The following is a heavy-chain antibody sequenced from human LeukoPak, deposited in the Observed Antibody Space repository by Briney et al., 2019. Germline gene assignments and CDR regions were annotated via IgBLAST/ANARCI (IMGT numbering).Heavy chain of an antibody. Sequence: SETLSLTCAVSGGSISSSNWWSWVRQPPGKGLEWIGEIYHSGSTNYNPSLKSRVTISVDKSKNQFSLKLSSVTAADTAVYYCARDGIYYGSGFDYWGQGTLVTVSS. J-gene: IGHJ4*02. CDR1: GGSISSSNW. D-gene: IGHD3-10*01. CDR2: IYHSGST. V-gene: IGHV4-4*02. CDR3: ARDGIYYGSGFDY.